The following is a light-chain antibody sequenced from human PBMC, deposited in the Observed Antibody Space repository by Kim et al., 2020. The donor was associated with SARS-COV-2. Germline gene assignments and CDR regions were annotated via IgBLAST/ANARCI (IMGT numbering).Light chain of an antibody. CDR1: SSDVGGYNL. V-gene: IGLV2-23*02. CDR3: CSYAGRNNYV. CDR2: EVS. J-gene: IGLJ1*01. Sequence: QSALTQPASVSWSPGQSVTISCTGASSDVGGYNLVAWYQQQPGKVPKLMIYEVSKRPSGVSNRFSGSKSGYTASLTVSGLQTEDEADYYCCSYAGRNNYVFGTGTKVTVL.